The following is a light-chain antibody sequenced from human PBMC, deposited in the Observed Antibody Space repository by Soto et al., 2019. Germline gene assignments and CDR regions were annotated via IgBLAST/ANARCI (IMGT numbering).Light chain of an antibody. Sequence: DIQMTQSTSSLSASVGDRVTITCRASQSISSYLNWYQQKPGKAPKLLIYAASSLQSGVPSRFSGSGSGTDFTLTISSLQPEDFATYYCQQSYSTRWTFGQVTNVDI. V-gene: IGKV1-39*01. CDR3: QQSYSTRWT. CDR2: AAS. J-gene: IGKJ1*01. CDR1: QSISSY.